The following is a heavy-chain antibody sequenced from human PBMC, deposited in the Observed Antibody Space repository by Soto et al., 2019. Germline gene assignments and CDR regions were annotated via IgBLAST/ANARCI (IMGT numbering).Heavy chain of an antibody. CDR2: ISGSGGST. V-gene: IGHV3-23*01. D-gene: IGHD3-3*01. CDR3: AKDSGLPYDFWSGYSYNWFDP. J-gene: IGHJ5*02. Sequence: GGSLRLSCAASGFTFSSYAMSWVRQAPGKGLEWVSAISGSGGSTYYADSVKGRFTISRDNSKNTLYLQMNSLRAEDTAVYYCAKDSGLPYDFWSGYSYNWFDPWGQGTLVTVS. CDR1: GFTFSSYA.